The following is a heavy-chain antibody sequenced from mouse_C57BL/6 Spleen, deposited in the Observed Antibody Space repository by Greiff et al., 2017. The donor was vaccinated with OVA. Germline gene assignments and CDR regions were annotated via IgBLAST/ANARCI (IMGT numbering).Heavy chain of an antibody. J-gene: IGHJ2*01. Sequence: EVQLQQSGPELVKPGASVTMSCKASGYTFTDYNMHWVKQSHGKSLEWIGYINPNNGGTSYNQKFKGKATLTVNKSSSTAYMELRSLTSEESAVYYCAASNYYYVDYWGQGTTLTVSS. D-gene: IGHD2-1*01. CDR1: GYTFTDYN. CDR2: INPNNGGT. V-gene: IGHV1-22*01. CDR3: AASNYYYVDY.